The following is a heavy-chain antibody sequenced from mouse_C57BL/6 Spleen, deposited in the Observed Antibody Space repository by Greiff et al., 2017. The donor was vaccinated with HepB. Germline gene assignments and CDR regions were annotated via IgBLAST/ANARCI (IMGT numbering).Heavy chain of an antibody. Sequence: EVKLMESGGGLVQPGGSLKLSCAASGFTFSDYYMYWVRQTPEKRLGWVAYISNGGGCTYYPDTVKGRFTISRDNAKNTLYLQMSRLKSEDTAMYYCARILTTVVAPGYFDVWGTGTTVTVSS. D-gene: IGHD1-1*01. V-gene: IGHV5-12*01. CDR3: ARILTTVVAPGYFDV. CDR1: GFTFSDYY. J-gene: IGHJ1*03. CDR2: ISNGGGCT.